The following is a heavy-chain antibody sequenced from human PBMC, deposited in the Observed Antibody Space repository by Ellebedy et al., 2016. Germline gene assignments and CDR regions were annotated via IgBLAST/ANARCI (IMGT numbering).Heavy chain of an antibody. D-gene: IGHD5-18*01. CDR1: GFTFSSYG. J-gene: IGHJ4*02. CDR2: ISYDGSNK. CDR3: ATDRVDTAMFDY. Sequence: GESLKISXAASGFTFSSYGMHWVRQAPGKGLEWVAVISYDGSNKYYADSVKGRFTISRDNSKNTLYLQMNSLRAEDTAVYYCATDRVDTAMFDYWGQGTLVTVSS. V-gene: IGHV3-30*03.